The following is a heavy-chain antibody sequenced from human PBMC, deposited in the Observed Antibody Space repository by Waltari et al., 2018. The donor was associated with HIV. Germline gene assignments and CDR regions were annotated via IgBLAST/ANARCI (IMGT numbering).Heavy chain of an antibody. CDR1: GLTFSSHW. Sequence: EVQLVESGGGLVQPGGSLRLSCAASGLTFSSHWMSWFRRAPGKGLEWVANIKQDGSEIYYVDSVKGRFTISRDNAKNSLYLQMNSLRAEDTAVYFCARRGGRSSPLGYWGQGTLVTVSS. J-gene: IGHJ4*02. D-gene: IGHD6-13*01. CDR2: IKQDGSEI. V-gene: IGHV3-7*01. CDR3: ARRGGRSSPLGY.